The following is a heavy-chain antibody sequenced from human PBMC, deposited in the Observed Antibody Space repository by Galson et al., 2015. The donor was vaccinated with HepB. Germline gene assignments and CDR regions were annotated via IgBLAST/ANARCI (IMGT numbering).Heavy chain of an antibody. CDR3: AKDRRITMVRGVIMSF. V-gene: IGHV3-23*01. J-gene: IGHJ4*02. Sequence: SLRLSCAASGFTFSTYSMNWVRQAPGKGLEWVSAISGSGGSTYYADSVKGRFTISRDNSKNTLYLQMNSLRAEDTAVYYCAKDRRITMVRGVIMSFWGQGTLVTVSS. CDR2: ISGSGGST. D-gene: IGHD3-10*01. CDR1: GFTFSTYS.